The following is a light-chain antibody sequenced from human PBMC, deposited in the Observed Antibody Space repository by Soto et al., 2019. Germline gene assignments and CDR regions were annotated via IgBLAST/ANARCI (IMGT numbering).Light chain of an antibody. CDR1: RSNIGAGYD. V-gene: IGLV1-40*01. CDR2: RNH. J-gene: IGLJ3*02. Sequence: QLVLTQPPSVSGAPGQRVTISCTGTRSNIGAGYDVHWYQQIPGTAPKLLIYRNHDRPSGVPDQFSGSKSGTSASLTITGLQAEDEADYYCQSYDTSVSGARVFGGGTKLTVL. CDR3: QSYDTSVSGARV.